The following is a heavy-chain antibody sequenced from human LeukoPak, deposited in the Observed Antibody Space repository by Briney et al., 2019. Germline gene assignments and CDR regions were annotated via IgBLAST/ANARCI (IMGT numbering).Heavy chain of an antibody. CDR2: INPSGGST. CDR3: ARVGHLPYDFWSGYYKEYFDY. Sequence: GASVKVSCKASGYTFTSYYMHWVRQAPGQGLEWMGIINPSGGSTSYAQKFQGRVTMTRDTSTSTVYMELSSLRSEDTAMYYCARVGHLPYDFWSGYYKEYFDYWGQGTLVTVSS. J-gene: IGHJ4*02. D-gene: IGHD3-3*01. CDR1: GYTFTSYY. V-gene: IGHV1-46*01.